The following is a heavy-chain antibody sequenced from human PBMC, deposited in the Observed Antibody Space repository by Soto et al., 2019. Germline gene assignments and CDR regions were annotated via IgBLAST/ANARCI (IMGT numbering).Heavy chain of an antibody. D-gene: IGHD3-10*01. Sequence: VASVKVSCKASGYTFTSYAISWVRQAPGQGLEWMGWIRAYNGDTNYAQKFQTRVTMTTDKSTDTAYMDLRSLTSDDTAIYYCARAGAAPYYYYGLDVWGQGTTITVSS. CDR3: ARAGAAPYYYYGLDV. J-gene: IGHJ6*02. CDR1: GYTFTSYA. V-gene: IGHV1-18*01. CDR2: IRAYNGDT.